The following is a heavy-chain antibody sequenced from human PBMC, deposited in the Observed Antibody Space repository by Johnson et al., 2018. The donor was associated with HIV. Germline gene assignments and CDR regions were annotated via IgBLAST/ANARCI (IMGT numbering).Heavy chain of an antibody. CDR1: GFTFDDYA. J-gene: IGHJ3*01. D-gene: IGHD2-15*01. CDR3: TTGWSGGSACL. Sequence: DVQVVESGGGLVQPGRSLRLSCAASGFTFDDYAMHWVRQAPGKGLEWVGRSRYKNNKYATEYAASVKGRFTVSRDDSKNTLYLQMNSLKTEDTAVYYCTTGWSGGSACLWGQGTMVTVSS. CDR2: SRYKNNKYAT. V-gene: IGHV3-72*01.